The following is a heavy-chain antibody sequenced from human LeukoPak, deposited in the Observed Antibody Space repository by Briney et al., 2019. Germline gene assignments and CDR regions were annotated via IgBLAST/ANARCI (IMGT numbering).Heavy chain of an antibody. CDR3: ARVGYSYGYPPYYFDY. CDR1: GFTFSSYS. V-gene: IGHV3-48*04. Sequence: GGSLRLSCAASGFTFSSYSMNWVRQAPGKGLEWVSYISSSSSTIYYADSVKGRFTISRDNAKNSLYLQMNSLRAEDTAVYYCARVGYSYGYPPYYFDYWGQGTLVTVSS. D-gene: IGHD5-18*01. J-gene: IGHJ4*02. CDR2: ISSSSSTI.